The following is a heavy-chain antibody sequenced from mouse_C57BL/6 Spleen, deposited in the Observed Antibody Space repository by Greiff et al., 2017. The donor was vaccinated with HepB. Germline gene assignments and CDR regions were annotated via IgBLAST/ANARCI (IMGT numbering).Heavy chain of an antibody. J-gene: IGHJ3*01. D-gene: IGHD2-4*01. V-gene: IGHV1-64*01. CDR2: IHPNSGST. Sequence: QVHVKQPGAELVKPGASVKLSCKASGYTFTSYWMHWVKQRPGQGLEWIGMIHPNSGSTNYNEKFKSKATLTVDKSSSTAYMQLSSLTSEDSAVYYCARGDDYHQAWFAYWGQGTLVTVSA. CDR1: GYTFTSYW. CDR3: ARGDDYHQAWFAY.